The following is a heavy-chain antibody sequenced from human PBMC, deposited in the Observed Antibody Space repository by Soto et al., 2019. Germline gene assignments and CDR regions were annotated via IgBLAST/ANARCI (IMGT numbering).Heavy chain of an antibody. J-gene: IGHJ3*02. CDR2: IYYSGST. CDR1: GDSISSYY. Sequence: SETLSLTCTGSGDSISSYYWTWIRQPPGKGLEWIGYIYYSGSTNYNPSLKSRATISVDTSKIQFSLKLSSVTAADTAVYYCARSCGGDCYSNAFDIWGQGTMVNV. V-gene: IGHV4-59*01. CDR3: ARSCGGDCYSNAFDI. D-gene: IGHD2-21*02.